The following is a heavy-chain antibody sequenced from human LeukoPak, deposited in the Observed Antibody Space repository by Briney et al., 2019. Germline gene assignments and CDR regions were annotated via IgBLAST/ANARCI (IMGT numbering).Heavy chain of an antibody. J-gene: IGHJ4*02. V-gene: IGHV4-39*07. CDR1: GGSISSSSYY. CDR2: IYYSGST. D-gene: IGHD6-19*01. Sequence: PSETLSLTCTVSGGSISSSSYYWGWIRQPPGKGLEWIGSIYYSGSTYYNPSLKSRVTISVDTSKNQFSLKLSSVTAADTAVYYCARDTRYSTYSSGSSLWGQGTLVTVSS. CDR3: ARDTRYSTYSSGSSL.